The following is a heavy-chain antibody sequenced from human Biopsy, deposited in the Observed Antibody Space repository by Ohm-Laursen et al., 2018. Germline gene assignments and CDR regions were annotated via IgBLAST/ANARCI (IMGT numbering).Heavy chain of an antibody. D-gene: IGHD3-22*01. CDR3: ARDRGYYSDRTVPGYFDL. J-gene: IGHJ2*01. Sequence: SDTLSLTCNVSGGGINNYYWGWIRQPPGKGLEWIGYVRYTGITDYNRSLQSRVTISVDTSKNHFSLRLRSVTPADTAIYYCARDRGYYSDRTVPGYFDLWGRGTLVTVSS. CDR1: GGGINNYY. V-gene: IGHV4-59*01. CDR2: VRYTGIT.